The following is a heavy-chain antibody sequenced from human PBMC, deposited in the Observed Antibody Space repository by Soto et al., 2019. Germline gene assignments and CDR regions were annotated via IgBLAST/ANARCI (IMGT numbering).Heavy chain of an antibody. CDR1: GFTFSSYE. V-gene: IGHV3-48*03. J-gene: IGHJ3*02. D-gene: IGHD3-3*01. CDR2: ISSSGSTI. CDR3: ARDSYGDFWSGYYTAGAAFDI. Sequence: EVQLVESGGGLVQPGGSLRLSCAASGFTFSSYEMNWVRQAPGKGLEWVSYISSSGSTIYYADSVKGRFTISRDNAKNSLYLQMNSLRAEDTAVYYCARDSYGDFWSGYYTAGAAFDIWGQGTMVTVSS.